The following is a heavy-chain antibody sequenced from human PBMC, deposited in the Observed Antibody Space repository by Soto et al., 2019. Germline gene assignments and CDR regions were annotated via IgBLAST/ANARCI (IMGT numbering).Heavy chain of an antibody. D-gene: IGHD2-15*01. CDR1: GFTFSNYG. Sequence: QVQLVESGGGVVQPGRSLRLSCAASGFTFSNYGMHWVRQAPGKGLEWVALIWYEGNNKYYADSVKGRFTISRDNSKNTLYLQMNSLRAEDTAVYYCARDGYCSGGSCYSVPVFDFWGQGTLVTVSS. J-gene: IGHJ4*02. CDR3: ARDGYCSGGSCYSVPVFDF. V-gene: IGHV3-33*01. CDR2: IWYEGNNK.